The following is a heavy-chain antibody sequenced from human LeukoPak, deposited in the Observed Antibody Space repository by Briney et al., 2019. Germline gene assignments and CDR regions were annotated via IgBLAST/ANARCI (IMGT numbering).Heavy chain of an antibody. CDR2: MNPNSGNT. D-gene: IGHD3-3*01. CDR3: ARGPYYDFWSGYYGYYFDY. Sequence: ASVKVSCKASGYTFTSYDINWVRQATGQGLEWMGWMNPNSGNTGYAQKFQDRVTMTRNTSISTAYMELSSLRSEDTAVYYCARGPYYDFWSGYYGYYFDYWGQGTLVTVSS. CDR1: GYTFTSYD. J-gene: IGHJ4*02. V-gene: IGHV1-8*01.